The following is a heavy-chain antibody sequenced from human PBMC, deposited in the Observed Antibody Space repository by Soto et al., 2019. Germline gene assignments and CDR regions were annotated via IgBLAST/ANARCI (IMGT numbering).Heavy chain of an antibody. Sequence: GGSLRLSCAASGFTFSSYAMSWVRQAPGKGLEWVSAISGSGGSTYYADSVKGRFTISRDNSKNTLYLQMNSLRAEDTAVYYCAKDQSLIVGATSDFDYWGQGTLVTVSS. CDR3: AKDQSLIVGATSDFDY. V-gene: IGHV3-23*01. D-gene: IGHD1-26*01. CDR1: GFTFSSYA. CDR2: ISGSGGST. J-gene: IGHJ4*02.